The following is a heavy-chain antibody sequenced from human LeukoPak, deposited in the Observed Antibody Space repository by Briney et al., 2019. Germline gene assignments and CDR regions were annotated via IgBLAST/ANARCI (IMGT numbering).Heavy chain of an antibody. Sequence: KPSETLSLTCTVSGGSISSYYWSWIRQPPGKGLEWIGRIYTSGNTNYNPSLKSRVTMSVDTSKNQFFLKMRSVTAADTAVYYCARRAAAGNGGFDYWGQGTLVTVSS. D-gene: IGHD6-13*01. J-gene: IGHJ4*02. CDR3: ARRAAAGNGGFDY. CDR2: IYTSGNT. V-gene: IGHV4-4*07. CDR1: GGSISSYY.